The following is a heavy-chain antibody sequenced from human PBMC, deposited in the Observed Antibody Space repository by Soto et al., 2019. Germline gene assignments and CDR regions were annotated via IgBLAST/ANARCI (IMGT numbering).Heavy chain of an antibody. CDR1: GVTFSSYG. CDR2: IWYDGSNK. J-gene: IGHJ4*02. CDR3: ARDLLLDAAAGLDY. V-gene: IGHV3-33*01. Sequence: GGSLGLSCAASGVTFSSYGMHWVRQAPGKGLEWVAVIWYDGSNKYYADSVKGRFTISRDNSKNTLYLQMNSLRAEDTAVYYCARDLLLDAAAGLDYWGQGTLVTVSS. D-gene: IGHD6-13*01.